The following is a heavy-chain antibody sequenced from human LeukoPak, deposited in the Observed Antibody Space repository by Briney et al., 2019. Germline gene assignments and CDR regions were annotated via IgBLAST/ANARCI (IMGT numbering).Heavy chain of an antibody. Sequence: SETLSLTCTVSGGSISSSSYYWGWIRQPPGKGLEWIGSIYYSGSTYYNPSLKSRVTISVDTSKNQFSLKLSSVTAADTAVYYCARGPPGQLWLLVWGQGTLVTVSS. J-gene: IGHJ4*02. CDR1: GGSISSSSYY. CDR3: ARGPPGQLWLLV. D-gene: IGHD5-18*01. V-gene: IGHV4-39*07. CDR2: IYYSGST.